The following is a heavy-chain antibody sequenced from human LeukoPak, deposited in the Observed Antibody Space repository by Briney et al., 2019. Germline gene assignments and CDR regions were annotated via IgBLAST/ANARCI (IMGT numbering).Heavy chain of an antibody. Sequence: ASVTVSFKASGYTFTDYYMHWVRQAPGQGREWMGWINPNSGGTNYAQKFQGRVTMTRETSISTAYMEMSRLRSDDTTVYYCARIYGSNGGAFDIWGQGTMVTVSS. D-gene: IGHD4-23*01. J-gene: IGHJ3*02. CDR2: INPNSGGT. CDR3: ARIYGSNGGAFDI. V-gene: IGHV1-2*02. CDR1: GYTFTDYY.